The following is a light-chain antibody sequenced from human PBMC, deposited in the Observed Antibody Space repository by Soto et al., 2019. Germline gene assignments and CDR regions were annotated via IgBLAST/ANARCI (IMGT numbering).Light chain of an antibody. CDR2: HAS. CDR3: QQYSSSPLT. V-gene: IGKV3-20*01. J-gene: IGKJ4*01. Sequence: EIVLTQSPGTLSLSPGERATLSFRASQSVGRDYLAWYQQKPGQAPRLLIYHASNRATGIPDRFSGSGSGTYFTLTISRLEPADFADFYGQQYSSSPLTFGGGTKVEIK. CDR1: QSVGRDY.